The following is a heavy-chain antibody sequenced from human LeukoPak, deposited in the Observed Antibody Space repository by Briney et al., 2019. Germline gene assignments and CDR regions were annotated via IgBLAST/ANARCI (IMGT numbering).Heavy chain of an antibody. J-gene: IGHJ4*02. CDR2: FDPEDGEK. CDR1: GYTLTDLS. CDR3: ATGPIEMIVDYLHY. V-gene: IGHV1-24*01. D-gene: IGHD2-21*01. Sequence: ASVKVSCKISGYTLTDLSMHWVRQAPGKGLEWMGRFDPEDGEKIYAQRFQGRVTMTEDTSTDTAYMEVSSLRSEDTAVYYCATGPIEMIVDYLHYWGQGALVTVSS.